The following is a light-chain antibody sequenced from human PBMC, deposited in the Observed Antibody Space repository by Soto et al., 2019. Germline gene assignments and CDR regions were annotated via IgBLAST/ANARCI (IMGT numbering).Light chain of an antibody. J-gene: IGLJ2*01. Sequence: QSVLTQPPSASGSPGQSVTIPCTGTSNDIGEYHYVSWYQQHPGKAPKLMIYEVTQRPSGVPHRFSGSKSGNTASLTVSGLQPEDEADYYCTSYAGSDNPVLFCGGTQLTVL. CDR3: TSYAGSDNPVL. V-gene: IGLV2-8*01. CDR1: SNDIGEYHY. CDR2: EVT.